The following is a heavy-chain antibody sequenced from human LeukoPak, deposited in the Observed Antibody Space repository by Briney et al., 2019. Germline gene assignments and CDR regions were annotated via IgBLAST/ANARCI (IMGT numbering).Heavy chain of an antibody. V-gene: IGHV1-69*01. CDR3: ARDRNPYYYDSSGPIGGFDL. J-gene: IGHJ2*01. D-gene: IGHD3-22*01. CDR1: GGTFISYA. Sequence: SVKVSCKASGGTFISYAISWVRQAPGQGLEWMGGIIPIFGTANYAQKFQGRVTITADESTSTAYMELSSLRSEDTAVYYCARDRNPYYYDSSGPIGGFDLWGRGTLVTVSS. CDR2: IIPIFGTA.